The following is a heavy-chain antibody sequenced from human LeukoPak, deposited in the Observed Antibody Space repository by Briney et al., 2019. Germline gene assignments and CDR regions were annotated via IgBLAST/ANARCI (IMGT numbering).Heavy chain of an antibody. V-gene: IGHV3-7*01. Sequence: GGSLRLSCAASGFIFSNSWMTWVRQAPGKGLEWVADIKQDGSEKYYVDSVKGRFTISRDNAKNSLYLQMNSLRAEDTAVYYCARRRYSGSSQHFDYWGQGTLVTVSS. CDR3: ARRRYSGSSQHFDY. D-gene: IGHD1-26*01. CDR1: GFIFSNSW. CDR2: IKQDGSEK. J-gene: IGHJ4*02.